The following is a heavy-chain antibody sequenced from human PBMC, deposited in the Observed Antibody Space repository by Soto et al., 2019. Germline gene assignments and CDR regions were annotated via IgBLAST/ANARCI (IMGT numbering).Heavy chain of an antibody. V-gene: IGHV4-30-4*01. CDR1: GGSIRNGDYY. CDR2: VYYSGTT. D-gene: IGHD1-26*01. J-gene: IGHJ4*02. Sequence: PSETLSLTCTVSGGSIRNGDYYWGWIRQPPGKGLEWIGYVYYSGTTYSHPSLNSRVSISVDTSENQFSLRLTSVTAVDTAVYYCVTVNLVGAAYYFDYWGPGTLVTVSS. CDR3: VTVNLVGAAYYFDY.